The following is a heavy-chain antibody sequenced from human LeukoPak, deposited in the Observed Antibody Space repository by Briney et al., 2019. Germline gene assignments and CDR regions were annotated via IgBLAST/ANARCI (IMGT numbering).Heavy chain of an antibody. V-gene: IGHV3-23*01. J-gene: IGHJ4*02. CDR3: AKDRLPLSSAYYYVPFDY. CDR1: GFTFSSYG. Sequence: GASLRLSCAAYGFTFSSYGMKWVRQAPGKGLECLSGIRASGGYTYYADSVKGRFTISRDNSKNTLYLQMNSLRVEDTAVYYCAKDRLPLSSAYYYVPFDYWGQGALVTVSS. D-gene: IGHD3-22*01. CDR2: IRASGGYT.